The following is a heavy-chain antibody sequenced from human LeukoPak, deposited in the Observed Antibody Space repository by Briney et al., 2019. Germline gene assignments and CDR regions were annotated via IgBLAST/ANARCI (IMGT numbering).Heavy chain of an antibody. V-gene: IGHV4-59*08. CDR1: GGSISSYY. J-gene: IGHJ5*02. Sequence: SETLSLTCTVSGGSISSYYWSWIRQPPGKGLEWIGYIYYSGSTYYNPSLKSRVTISVDTSKNQFSLKLSSVTAADTAVYYCARRSGTLEMGYWFDPWGQGTLVTVSS. CDR3: ARRSGTLEMGYWFDP. CDR2: IYYSGST. D-gene: IGHD5-24*01.